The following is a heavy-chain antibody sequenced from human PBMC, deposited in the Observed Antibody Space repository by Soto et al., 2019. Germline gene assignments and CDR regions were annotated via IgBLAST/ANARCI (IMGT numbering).Heavy chain of an antibody. J-gene: IGHJ4*02. V-gene: IGHV1-46*01. Sequence: GASVEFSSKASGYTFTRYDMHWVRRAPGQGLEWMGIINPSGGSTSYAQKFQGRVTMTRDTSTSTVYMELSNLRSEDTAVYYCARVRNVDTTIFDYWGQGTLVTVPQ. CDR1: GYTFTRYD. CDR2: INPSGGST. CDR3: ARVRNVDTTIFDY. D-gene: IGHD5-18*01.